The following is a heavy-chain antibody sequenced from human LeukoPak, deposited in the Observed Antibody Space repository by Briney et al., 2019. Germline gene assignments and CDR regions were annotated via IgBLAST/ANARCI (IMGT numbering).Heavy chain of an antibody. V-gene: IGHV4-59*01. CDR2: IYFNGST. J-gene: IGHJ4*02. Sequence: SETLSLTCTVSGGPISTYHWSWIRQSPGKGLEWMGYIYFNGSTHYNPSLKSRVTISIDTSKKQFSLRLSSVTAADTAVYYCASMLGSGSGTYLFDFGGQGTLVTVSS. CDR1: GGPISTYH. D-gene: IGHD3-10*01. CDR3: ASMLGSGSGTYLFDF.